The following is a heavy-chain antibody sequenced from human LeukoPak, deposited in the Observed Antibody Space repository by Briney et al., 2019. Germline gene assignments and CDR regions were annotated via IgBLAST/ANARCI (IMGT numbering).Heavy chain of an antibody. CDR1: ESIFSNYA. V-gene: IGHV3-23*01. D-gene: IGHD4-17*01. CDR3: AKDPNGDYFGAFDM. J-gene: IGHJ3*02. Sequence: GGSLRLSCAASESIFSNYAVTWVRQAPGRGLEWVSSITGSGAGTSYAESVRGCFTISRDNSKSMVYVQMNSLRAEDTAIYYCAKDPNGDYFGAFDMWGQGTMVTVSS. CDR2: ITGSGAGT.